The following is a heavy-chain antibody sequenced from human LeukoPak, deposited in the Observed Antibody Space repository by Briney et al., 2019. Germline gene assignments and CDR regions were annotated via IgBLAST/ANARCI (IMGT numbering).Heavy chain of an antibody. CDR1: GYTFISFS. V-gene: IGHV1-3*01. CDR3: AREMKPVPAAIRTYYYYGMDV. D-gene: IGHD2-2*02. CDR2: INAGNGDT. J-gene: IGHJ6*02. Sequence: GASVKVSCKASGYTFISFSIHWVRQAPGQSLEWMGWINAGNGDTNYSQKFQGRVTFTRDTSASTAYMELSSLRAEDTAVYYCAREMKPVPAAIRTYYYYGMDVWGQGTTVTVSS.